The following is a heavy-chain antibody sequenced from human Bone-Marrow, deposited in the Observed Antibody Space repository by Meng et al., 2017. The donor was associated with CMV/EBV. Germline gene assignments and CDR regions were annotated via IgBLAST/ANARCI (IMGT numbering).Heavy chain of an antibody. CDR3: AREQSDSSGYYPFDY. D-gene: IGHD3-22*01. Sequence: GESLKISCAASGFTVSSNYMSWVRQAPGKGLEWVSVIYASGTAYYADSVKGRFTISRDNLKNTLYLQMDSLRAEDTAVYYCAREQSDSSGYYPFDYWGQGTLVTVSS. J-gene: IGHJ4*02. CDR2: IYASGTA. V-gene: IGHV3-53*01. CDR1: GFTVSSNY.